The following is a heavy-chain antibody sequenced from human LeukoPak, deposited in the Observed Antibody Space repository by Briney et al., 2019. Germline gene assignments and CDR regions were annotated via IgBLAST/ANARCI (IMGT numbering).Heavy chain of an antibody. V-gene: IGHV3-11*01. CDR1: GFIFSDYY. CDR2: ISSSGSTM. Sequence: PGGSLRLSCAASGFIFSDYYMSWIRQAPGKGLEWVSYISSSGSTMYYTDSVKGRFTISRDNAKDSLYLQMNSLRAEDTAVYYCARDPGSGYEEHFDYWGQVTLVTVSS. D-gene: IGHD5-12*01. CDR3: ARDPGSGYEEHFDY. J-gene: IGHJ4*02.